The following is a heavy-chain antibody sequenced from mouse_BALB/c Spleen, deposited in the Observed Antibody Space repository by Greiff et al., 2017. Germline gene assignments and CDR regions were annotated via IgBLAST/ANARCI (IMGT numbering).Heavy chain of an antibody. CDR2: ISSGSSTI. V-gene: IGHV5-17*02. CDR1: GFTFSSFG. CDR3: ARGPLTTVVATWDAMDY. J-gene: IGHJ4*01. D-gene: IGHD1-1*01. Sequence: EVQGVESGGGLVQPGGSRKLSCAASGFTFSSFGMHWVRQAPEKGLEWVAYISSGSSTIYYADTVKGRFTISRDNPKNTLFLQMTSLRSEDTAMYYCARGPLTTVVATWDAMDYWGQGTSVIVSS.